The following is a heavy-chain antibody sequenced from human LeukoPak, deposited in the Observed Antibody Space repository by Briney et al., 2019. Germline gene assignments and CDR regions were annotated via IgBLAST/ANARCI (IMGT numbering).Heavy chain of an antibody. V-gene: IGHV1-3*01. D-gene: IGHD4-17*01. CDR3: ARQLDYGDYAPVYY. Sequence: ASVKVSCKASGYTFTSYAMHWVRQAPGQRLEWMGWINAGNGNTKYSQKFQGRVTMTRDTSTSTVYMELSSLRSEDTAVYYCARQLDYGDYAPVYYWGQGTLVTVSS. CDR2: INAGNGNT. CDR1: GYTFTSYA. J-gene: IGHJ4*02.